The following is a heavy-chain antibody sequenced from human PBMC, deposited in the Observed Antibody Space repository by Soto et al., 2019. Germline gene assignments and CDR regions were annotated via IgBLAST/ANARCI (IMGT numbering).Heavy chain of an antibody. CDR2: AYYSGSS. D-gene: IGHD5-18*01. CDR3: ARLGPGYSDHNY. CDR1: GGSISSYY. Sequence: QVQLQESGPGLVKPSETLSLTCTVSGGSISSYYWNWIRQPPAQGLEQIAYAYYSGSSDYNPSLKSRVTISVDTSKNQFSLKLNFVTAADTAVYYCARLGPGYSDHNYWGRGTLVTVSS. J-gene: IGHJ4*02. V-gene: IGHV4-59*08.